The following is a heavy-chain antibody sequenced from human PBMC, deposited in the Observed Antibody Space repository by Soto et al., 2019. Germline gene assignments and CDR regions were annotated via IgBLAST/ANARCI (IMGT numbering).Heavy chain of an antibody. CDR2: ISAYNGNT. CDR3: ASYLLVPAAFPYYYGMDV. V-gene: IGHV1-18*01. Sequence: QVQLVQSGAEVKKPGASVKVSCKASGYTFTSYGISWVRQAPGQGLEWMGWISAYNGNTNYAQKLQGRVTMTTATSTSTAYMELRSLRSDDTAVYYCASYLLVPAAFPYYYGMDVWGQGTTVTVSS. J-gene: IGHJ6*02. CDR1: GYTFTSYG. D-gene: IGHD2-2*01.